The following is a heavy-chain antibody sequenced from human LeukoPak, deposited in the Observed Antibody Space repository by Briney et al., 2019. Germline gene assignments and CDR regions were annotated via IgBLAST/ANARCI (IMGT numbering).Heavy chain of an antibody. CDR2: IYTSGST. V-gene: IGHV4-61*02. J-gene: IGHJ5*02. CDR3: ATDFRA. Sequence: SETLSLTCTVTGGSISSDTYYWTWLRQPAGKGLEWIGLIYTSGSTNYNPSLKSRVTISIDTSKNQLSLKLTSVTAADTEVYYGATDFRAWGQGTLVTVSS. CDR1: GGSISSDTYY.